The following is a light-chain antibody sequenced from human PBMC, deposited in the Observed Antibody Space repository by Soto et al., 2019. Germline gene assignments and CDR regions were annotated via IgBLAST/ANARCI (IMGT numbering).Light chain of an antibody. CDR1: EDITNY. Sequence: DIQMTQSPSSLSASVGDKVTITCQSDEDITNYLNWYQQKPGKAPKLLIYDASNLETGVPSRFSGSGYGTEVTFTITSLQPEDIATYYCQRYDYRPYTFGQGTKVEIK. V-gene: IGKV1-33*01. CDR2: DAS. J-gene: IGKJ2*01. CDR3: QRYDYRPYT.